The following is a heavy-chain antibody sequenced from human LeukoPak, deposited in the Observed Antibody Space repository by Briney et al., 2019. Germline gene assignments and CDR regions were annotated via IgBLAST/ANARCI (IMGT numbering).Heavy chain of an antibody. D-gene: IGHD2-21*02. CDR2: ISSSSRYI. J-gene: IGHJ6*03. Sequence: GGSLRLSCAASGFTFSSYTINWVRQAPGKGLEWVSSISSSSRYIYYADSVKGRFTISRDNAKNSLYLKMNSLRAEDTAVYYCAGVVAYCGGDCYSSDYYYYYYMDVWGKGTTVTVSS. V-gene: IGHV3-21*01. CDR1: GFTFSSYT. CDR3: AGVVAYCGGDCYSSDYYYYYYMDV.